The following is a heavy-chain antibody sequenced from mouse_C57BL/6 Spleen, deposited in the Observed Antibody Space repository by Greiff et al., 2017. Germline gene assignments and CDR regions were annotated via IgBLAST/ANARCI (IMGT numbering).Heavy chain of an antibody. D-gene: IGHD2-4*01. V-gene: IGHV1-54*01. CDR1: GYAFTNYL. J-gene: IGHJ4*01. Sequence: VQLQQSGAELVRPGTSVKVSCKASGYAFTNYLIEWVKQRPGQGLEWIGVINPGSGGTNYNEKFKGKATLTADKSSSTAYMQLSSLTSEDSAVYYCARIYYDYDGGSYYAMDYWGQGTSVTVSS. CDR2: INPGSGGT. CDR3: ARIYYDYDGGSYYAMDY.